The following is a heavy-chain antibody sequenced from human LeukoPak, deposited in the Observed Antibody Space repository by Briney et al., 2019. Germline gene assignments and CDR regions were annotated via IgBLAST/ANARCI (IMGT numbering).Heavy chain of an antibody. D-gene: IGHD7-27*01. CDR2: ISGHNGNT. J-gene: IGHJ5*02. CDR3: ARDFAWGSGGAPIDDNWLDP. Sequence: GASVKVSCKASGYTFTGYYMHWVRQAPGHGLEWLGWISGHNGNTNYAQKLQDRGTMTTDTSTSTAYMELRSLRFDDTAVYYCARDFAWGSGGAPIDDNWLDPWGQGTLVTVSS. CDR1: GYTFTGYY. V-gene: IGHV1-18*04.